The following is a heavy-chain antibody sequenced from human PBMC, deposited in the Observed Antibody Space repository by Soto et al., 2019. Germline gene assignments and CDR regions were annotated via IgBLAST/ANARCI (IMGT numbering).Heavy chain of an antibody. CDR1: GGSISSTIYY. CDR3: ARHDLALAGDVDY. D-gene: IGHD6-19*01. CDR2: IYYSGST. Sequence: SETLSLTCTVSGGSISSTIYYWGWIRQPPGKGLEWIGSIYYSGSTYYNPSLTSRVTISVDTSKNQFSLRLSSVTAADTAVYYCARHDLALAGDVDYWGQGTLVTVSS. J-gene: IGHJ4*02. V-gene: IGHV4-39*01.